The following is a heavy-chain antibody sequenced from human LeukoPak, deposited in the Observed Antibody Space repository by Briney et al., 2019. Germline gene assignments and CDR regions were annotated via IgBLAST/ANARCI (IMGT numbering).Heavy chain of an antibody. Sequence: ASVKVSCKASGYTFTGYYMHWVRQAPGQGLGWMGWISAYNGNTNYAQKLQGRVTMTTDTSTSTAYMELRSLRSDDTAVYYCARDRHTLGFDYWGQGTLVTVSS. CDR3: ARDRHTLGFDY. V-gene: IGHV1-18*04. D-gene: IGHD2-2*02. J-gene: IGHJ4*02. CDR1: GYTFTGYY. CDR2: ISAYNGNT.